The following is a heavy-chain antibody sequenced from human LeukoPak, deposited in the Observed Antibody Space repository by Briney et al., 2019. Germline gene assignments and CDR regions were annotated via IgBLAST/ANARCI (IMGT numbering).Heavy chain of an antibody. CDR2: ISPTTGST. J-gene: IGHJ3*02. Sequence: GASVKVSCKASGYTFTNFYLHWVRQAPGQGLEWMGIISPTTGSTTYAQKLQGRVTMTRDMFTSTVYMELSSLRSEDTAVYFCARDLNPQSIGMRAFDIWGQGTMVTASS. CDR3: ARDLNPQSIGMRAFDI. D-gene: IGHD1-14*01. V-gene: IGHV1-46*01. CDR1: GYTFTNFY.